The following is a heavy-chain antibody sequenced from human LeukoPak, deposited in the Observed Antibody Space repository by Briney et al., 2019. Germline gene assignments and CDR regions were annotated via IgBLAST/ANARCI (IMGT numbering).Heavy chain of an antibody. V-gene: IGHV4-59*01. J-gene: IGHJ3*02. D-gene: IGHD3-10*01. CDR2: IYYSGSP. CDR3: ARASTGYYYGSGSYYNAPKVFDI. CDR1: GGSISSYY. Sequence: PSETLSLTCTVSGGSISSYYWSWIRQPPGKGLEWIGYIYYSGSPNYNPSLKSRVTISVDTSKNQFSLKLSSVTAADTAVYYCARASTGYYYGSGSYYNAPKVFDIWGQGTMVTVSS.